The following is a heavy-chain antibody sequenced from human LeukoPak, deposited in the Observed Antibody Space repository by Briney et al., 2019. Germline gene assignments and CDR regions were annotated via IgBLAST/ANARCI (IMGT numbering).Heavy chain of an antibody. J-gene: IGHJ4*02. CDR3: ARGGLYCGGDCYVDH. CDR2: INHSGST. CDR1: GGSFSPYY. V-gene: IGHV4-34*01. D-gene: IGHD2-21*02. Sequence: PSETPSLTCAVYGGSFSPYYWSWIRQPPEKGLEWIAQINHSGSTNYNPSLKSRVTISVDTSKNQFSLKLSSVTAADTAVYYCARGGLYCGGDCYVDHWGQGSLVTVSS.